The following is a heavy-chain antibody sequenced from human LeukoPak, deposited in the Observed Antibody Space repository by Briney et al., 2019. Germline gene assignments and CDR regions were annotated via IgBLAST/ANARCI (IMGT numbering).Heavy chain of an antibody. CDR3: ARGMSGTYYHYYYYMDV. D-gene: IGHD3-10*01. CDR1: GGSFSDYY. CDR2: INHSGST. J-gene: IGHJ6*03. V-gene: IGHV4-34*01. Sequence: SETLSLTCAVYGGSFSDYYWSWIRQPPGKGLEWIGEINHSGSTNDNPSLKNRVTMSVDTSKNQFSLNLSSVTAADTAVYYCARGMSGTYYHYYYYMDVWGKGTTVTVSS.